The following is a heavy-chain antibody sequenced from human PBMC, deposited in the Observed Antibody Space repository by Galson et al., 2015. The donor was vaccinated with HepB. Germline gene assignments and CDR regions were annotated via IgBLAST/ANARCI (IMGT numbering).Heavy chain of an antibody. CDR1: GDSVSSNSAA. CDR3: ARVAGTIYYYGMDV. D-gene: IGHD6-19*01. J-gene: IGHJ6*02. Sequence: CAISGDSVSSNSAAWYWIRQSPSRGLEWLGRTYYRAKWYNDYAFAVRGRITINLATSKNQFSLHLNFVTPADTAVDNCARVAGTIYYYGMDVWGQWTTVTVSS. CDR2: TYYRAKWYN. V-gene: IGHV6-1*01.